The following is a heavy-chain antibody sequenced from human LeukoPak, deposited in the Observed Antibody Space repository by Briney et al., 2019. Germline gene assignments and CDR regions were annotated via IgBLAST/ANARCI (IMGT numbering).Heavy chain of an antibody. CDR2: IYYSGST. CDR3: ARGGYYYDSSGYYSADY. D-gene: IGHD3-22*01. J-gene: IGHJ4*02. Sequence: SETLSLTCTVSGGSISSSSYYWGWIRQPPGKGLAWIGSIYYSGSTYYNPSLKSRVTMSVDTSKNQFSLKLSSVTAADTAVYYCARGGYYYDSSGYYSADYWGQGTLVTVSS. CDR1: GGSISSSSYY. V-gene: IGHV4-39*07.